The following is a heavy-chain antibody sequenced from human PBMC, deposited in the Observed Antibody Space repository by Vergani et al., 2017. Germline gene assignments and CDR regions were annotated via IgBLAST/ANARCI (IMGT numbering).Heavy chain of an antibody. CDR2: INNNGGST. CDR1: GFTFNSYA. Sequence: QLLESGGGLIQPGGSLRLSCAASGFTFNSYAMTWVRQAPGKGLEWVSGINNNGGSTYYADSVKGRFTISRDNSKNTLYLQMTDLRAEDTATYYCAANFDFWGQGTLVTVSS. J-gene: IGHJ4*02. D-gene: IGHD4/OR15-4a*01. CDR3: AANFDF. V-gene: IGHV3-23*01.